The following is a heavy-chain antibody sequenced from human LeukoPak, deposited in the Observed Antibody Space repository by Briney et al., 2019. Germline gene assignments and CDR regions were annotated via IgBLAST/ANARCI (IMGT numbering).Heavy chain of an antibody. Sequence: ASVKVSCKASGYTFTGYYMHWVRQATGQGLEWMGWMNPNSGNTGYAQKFQGRVTMTRNTSISTAYMELSSLRSEDTAVYYCARSLRRRAFDYWGQGTLVTVSS. CDR2: MNPNSGNT. J-gene: IGHJ4*02. CDR3: ARSLRRRAFDY. CDR1: GYTFTGYY. V-gene: IGHV1-8*02. D-gene: IGHD2-15*01.